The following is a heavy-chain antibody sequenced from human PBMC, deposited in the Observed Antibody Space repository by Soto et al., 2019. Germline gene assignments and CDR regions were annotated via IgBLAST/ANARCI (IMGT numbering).Heavy chain of an antibody. CDR2: IIPIFGTA. D-gene: IGHD3-22*01. Sequence: ASVKVSCKASGGTFSSYAISWVRQAPGQGLEWMGGIIPIFGTANYAQKFQGRVTITADESTSTAYMELSSLRSEDTAVYYCATVRAGPMIVVATPYYYYGMDVWGQGPTVTVSS. V-gene: IGHV1-69*13. CDR3: ATVRAGPMIVVATPYYYYGMDV. J-gene: IGHJ6*02. CDR1: GGTFSSYA.